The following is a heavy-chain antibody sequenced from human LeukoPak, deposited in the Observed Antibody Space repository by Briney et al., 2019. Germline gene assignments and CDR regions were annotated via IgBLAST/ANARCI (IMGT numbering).Heavy chain of an antibody. V-gene: IGHV4-4*07. CDR2: IYASGST. D-gene: IGHD6-13*01. J-gene: IGHJ3*02. Sequence: PSETLSLTCTVPGGSISSYYWSWIRQPAGKGLEWIGRIYASGSTNYNPSLKSRVTMSVDTSKNQFSLKLSSVTAADTAVYYCARLQQLVPLGAFDIWGQGTMVTVSS. CDR1: GGSISSYY. CDR3: ARLQQLVPLGAFDI.